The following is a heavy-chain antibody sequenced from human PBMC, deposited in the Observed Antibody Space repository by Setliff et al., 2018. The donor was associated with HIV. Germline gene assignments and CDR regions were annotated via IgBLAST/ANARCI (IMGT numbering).Heavy chain of an antibody. CDR3: TRDRVHNPSYNFWSGPTNYYYYMDV. Sequence: SETLSLTCTVSGVSISDYYWSWIRQPPGKGLEWIGYIYFSGSTNYNPSLKSRVTMSLDTSKSQFSLKLSSVTAADTAVYYCTRDRVHNPSYNFWSGPTNYYYYMDVWGKGTTVTVSS. J-gene: IGHJ6*03. CDR2: IYFSGST. V-gene: IGHV4-59*13. D-gene: IGHD3-3*01. CDR1: GVSISDYY.